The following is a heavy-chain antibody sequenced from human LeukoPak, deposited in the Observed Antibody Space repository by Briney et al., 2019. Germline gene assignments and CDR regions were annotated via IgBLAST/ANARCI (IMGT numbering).Heavy chain of an antibody. CDR2: IYSGGNT. J-gene: IGHJ4*02. Sequence: GGSLRLSCTVSGSTVSSNSWNWVRQAPGKGLEWVSFIYSGGNTHYSDSVKGRFTISRDNAKNSLYLQMSSLRAEDTAVYYCARELSGYYFSFDSWGQGTLVTVSS. CDR1: GSTVSSNS. CDR3: ARELSGYYFSFDS. V-gene: IGHV3-53*01. D-gene: IGHD3-22*01.